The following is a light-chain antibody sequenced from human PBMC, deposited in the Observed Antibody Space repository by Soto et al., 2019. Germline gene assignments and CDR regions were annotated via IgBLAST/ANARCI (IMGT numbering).Light chain of an antibody. CDR1: QSISSW. CDR3: QQYDSFSVT. CDR2: DSS. V-gene: IGKV1-5*01. Sequence: DVQTNKSPSTLSASVGDRVTISCRASQSISSWLAWYQQKPGRAPKPLIYDSSSLESGVPSRFSGSGSGTEFRLTISTMQPDDFATYYCQQYDSFSVTFGQGTLLEVK. J-gene: IGKJ5*01.